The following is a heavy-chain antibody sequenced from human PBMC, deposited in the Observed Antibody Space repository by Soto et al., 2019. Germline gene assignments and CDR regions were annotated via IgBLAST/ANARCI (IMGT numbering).Heavy chain of an antibody. CDR3: AREQRKTGDHDY. V-gene: IGHV4-30-4*01. CDR1: GGSISSGDYY. J-gene: IGHJ4*02. CDR2: IYYSGST. D-gene: IGHD7-27*01. Sequence: QVQLQESGPGLVKPSQTLSLTCTVSGGSISSGDYYWSWIRQPPGKGLEWIGYIYYSGSTYYNPSLKSRVTIPVDTSTNQFSLKLSSVTAADTAVYYCAREQRKTGDHDYWGQGTLVTVSS.